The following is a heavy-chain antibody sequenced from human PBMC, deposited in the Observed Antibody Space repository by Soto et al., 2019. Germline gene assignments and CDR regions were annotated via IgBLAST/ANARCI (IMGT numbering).Heavy chain of an antibody. J-gene: IGHJ4*02. CDR1: GFAFSNSG. D-gene: IGHD6-19*01. CDR3: AKEKSSGRYYFDY. CDR2: IWYDGTNK. Sequence: QVQVVESGGGVVQPGRPLKLSCAASGFAFSNSGMHWVRQAPGKGLEWVAVIWYDGTNKYYADSVKGRFTVSRDNSKNTLYLQMNSLRADDTAVYYCAKEKSSGRYYFDYLGQGTLVTVSS. V-gene: IGHV3-33*06.